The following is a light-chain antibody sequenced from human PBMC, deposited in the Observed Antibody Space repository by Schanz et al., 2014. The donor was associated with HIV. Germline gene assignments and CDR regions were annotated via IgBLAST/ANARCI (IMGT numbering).Light chain of an antibody. CDR2: EVS. V-gene: IGLV2-8*01. Sequence: QSALTQPPSASGSPGQSVTISCTGTSSDVGGYNYVSWYQQPPGKAPKLMIYEVSKRPSGVPDRFSGSKSGNTASLTVSGLQAEDEADYYCQSYDSGLSGWVFGGGTKLTVL. J-gene: IGLJ3*02. CDR3: QSYDSGLSGWV. CDR1: SSDVGGYNY.